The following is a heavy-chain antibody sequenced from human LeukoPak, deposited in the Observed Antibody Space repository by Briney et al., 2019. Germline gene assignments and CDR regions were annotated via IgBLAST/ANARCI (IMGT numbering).Heavy chain of an antibody. Sequence: ASVKVSCKAPGYTFTSYGISWVRQAPGQGLEWMGWISAYNGNTNYAQKLQGRVTMTTDTSTSTAYMELRSLRSDDTAVYYCARDSPPPKDGDYSEVFGYYYYYMDVWGKGTTVTISS. J-gene: IGHJ6*03. CDR1: GYTFTSYG. CDR3: ARDSPPPKDGDYSEVFGYYYYYMDV. CDR2: ISAYNGNT. V-gene: IGHV1-18*01. D-gene: IGHD4-17*01.